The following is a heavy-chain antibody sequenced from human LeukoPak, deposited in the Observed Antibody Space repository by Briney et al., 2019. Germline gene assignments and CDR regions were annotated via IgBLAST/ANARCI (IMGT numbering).Heavy chain of an antibody. Sequence: GGSLRLSCAASGFTFSDYYMSWIRQAPGKGLEWVSYISSSGSTTYYADSVKGRFTISRDNAKNSLYLQMNSLRAEDTAVYYCAARIAAAERFDPWGQGTLVTVSS. CDR2: ISSSGSTT. CDR1: GFTFSDYY. CDR3: AARIAAAERFDP. J-gene: IGHJ5*02. D-gene: IGHD6-13*01. V-gene: IGHV3-11*04.